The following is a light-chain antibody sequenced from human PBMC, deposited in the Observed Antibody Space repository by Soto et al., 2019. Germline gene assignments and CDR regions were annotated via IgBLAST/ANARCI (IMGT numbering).Light chain of an antibody. Sequence: QSALTQPPSASGSPGQSVTISCTGTSSDVGGYNYVSWYQQHPGKAPKLMIYEVSKRPSGGPDRFSGSKSGNTASLTVSGLQAEDEDDYYCSSYAGSNLWVFGGGTKLTVL. CDR1: SSDVGGYNY. J-gene: IGLJ3*02. V-gene: IGLV2-8*01. CDR2: EVS. CDR3: SSYAGSNLWV.